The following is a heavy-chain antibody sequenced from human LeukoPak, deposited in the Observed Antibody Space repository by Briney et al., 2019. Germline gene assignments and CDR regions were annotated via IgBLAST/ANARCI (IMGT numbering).Heavy chain of an antibody. V-gene: IGHV3-48*01. CDR1: GITFSSYS. CDR3: ARGGLSIMGY. D-gene: IGHD2/OR15-2a*01. J-gene: IGHJ4*02. CDR2: ISSSGSTK. Sequence: GGSLRLSCGASGITFSSYSMNWVRQAQGQGQEWVSYISSSGSTKYYADSVKGRFTISRDNASNSLYLQMNSLRAEDTAVYFCARGGLSIMGYWGQGTLVTVSS.